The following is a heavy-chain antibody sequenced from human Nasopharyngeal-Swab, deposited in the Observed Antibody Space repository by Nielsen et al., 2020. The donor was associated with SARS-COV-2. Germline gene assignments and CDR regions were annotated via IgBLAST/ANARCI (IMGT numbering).Heavy chain of an antibody. CDR2: FDPEDGET. J-gene: IGHJ3*02. V-gene: IGHV1-24*01. D-gene: IGHD2-8*01. CDR3: ATDLRYCTNGVCYTKAADAFDI. Sequence: ASVKVSCKVSGYTLTELSMHWVRQAPGKGLEWMGGFDPEDGETIYAQKFQGRVTMTEDTSTDTAYMELSGLRSEDTAVYYCATDLRYCTNGVCYTKAADAFDIWGQGTMVTVSS. CDR1: GYTLTELS.